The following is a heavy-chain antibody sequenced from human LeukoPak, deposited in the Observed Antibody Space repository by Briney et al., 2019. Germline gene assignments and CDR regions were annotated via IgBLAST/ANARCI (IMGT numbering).Heavy chain of an antibody. V-gene: IGHV3-33*06. Sequence: GGSLRLSCAASGFTFYRYGMHWVRQAPDKGLEWVTVIWVDGINKYYANSVRGRFTISRDNSKNTLYLQMNSLRAEDTAVYYCAKDLDPWRRHYFDYWGQGTLVTVSS. CDR1: GFTFYRYG. J-gene: IGHJ4*02. CDR3: AKDLDPWRRHYFDY. D-gene: IGHD1-1*01. CDR2: IWVDGINK.